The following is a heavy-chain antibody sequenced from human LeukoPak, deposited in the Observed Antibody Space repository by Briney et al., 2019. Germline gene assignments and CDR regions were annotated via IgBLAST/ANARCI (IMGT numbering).Heavy chain of an antibody. CDR1: GGSISSSRYY. J-gene: IGHJ4*02. CDR3: ARYADY. CDR2: IYHDGSA. Sequence: SETLSLTCTVSGGSISSSRYYWTWIRQPPGKGLEWIGYIYHDGSAYYNPSLKSRVTISLDMSKSQFSLKLNSVTAADTAMYYCARYADYWGQGTLVTVSS. V-gene: IGHV4-30-2*01.